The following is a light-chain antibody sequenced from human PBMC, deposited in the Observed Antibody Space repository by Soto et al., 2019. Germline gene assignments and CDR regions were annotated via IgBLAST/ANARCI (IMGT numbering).Light chain of an antibody. CDR2: DDN. CDR3: EAWDDSLNGPV. Sequence: QSVLTQPPSVSAAPGQKVTISCSGSSSNIGNNAVNWYQQLPGKATKLLIHDDNRESSGGSHRFSGSKSGTSASLAISALQSEDESHYYCEAWDDSLNGPVFSGGTKRTVL. CDR1: SSNIGNNA. J-gene: IGLJ3*02. V-gene: IGLV1-36*01.